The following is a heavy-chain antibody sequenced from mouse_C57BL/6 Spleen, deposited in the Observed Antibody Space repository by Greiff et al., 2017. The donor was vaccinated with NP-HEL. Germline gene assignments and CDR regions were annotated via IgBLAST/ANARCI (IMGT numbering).Heavy chain of an antibody. Sequence: EVKVVESGGGLVQPGGSLKLSCAASGFTFSDYYMYWVRQTPEKRLEWVAYISNGGGSTYYPDTVKGRFTISRDNAKNTLYLQMSRLKSEDTAMYYCARPRASYGSSSAWFAYWGQGTLVTVSA. CDR2: ISNGGGST. J-gene: IGHJ3*01. CDR3: ARPRASYGSSSAWFAY. CDR1: GFTFSDYY. V-gene: IGHV5-12*01. D-gene: IGHD1-1*01.